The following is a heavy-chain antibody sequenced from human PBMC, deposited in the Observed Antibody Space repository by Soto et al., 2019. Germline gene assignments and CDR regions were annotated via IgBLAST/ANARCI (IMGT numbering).Heavy chain of an antibody. Sequence: GGSLRLSCAASGFTFSSYSMNWVRQAPGKGLEWVSSISSSSSYIYYADSVKGRFTISRDNAKNSLYLQMNSLRAEDTAVYYCARDQAGGYCSSTSCYTSYYYYGMDVWGQGTTVTVSS. J-gene: IGHJ6*02. CDR1: GFTFSSYS. V-gene: IGHV3-21*01. CDR3: ARDQAGGYCSSTSCYTSYYYYGMDV. D-gene: IGHD2-2*02. CDR2: ISSSSSYI.